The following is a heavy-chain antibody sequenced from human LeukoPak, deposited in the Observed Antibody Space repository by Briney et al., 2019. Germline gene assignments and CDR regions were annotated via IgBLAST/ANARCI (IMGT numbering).Heavy chain of an antibody. V-gene: IGHV1-8*01. J-gene: IGHJ4*02. D-gene: IGHD2-15*01. CDR2: MSPNSGDT. CDR1: GYTFTSYD. Sequence: ASVKVSCKASGYTFTSYDFNWVRQATGQRPEWMGWMSPNSGDTGYAQKFQDRVTMTRNTSISTAYMELSSLRSDDTAVYYCARSPPYCSGGSCYSVFDYWGQGTLVTVSS. CDR3: ARSPPYCSGGSCYSVFDY.